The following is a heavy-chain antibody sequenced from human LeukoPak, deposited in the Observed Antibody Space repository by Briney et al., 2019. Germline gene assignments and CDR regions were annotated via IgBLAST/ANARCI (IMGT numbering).Heavy chain of an antibody. CDR2: IKQDGSEK. CDR1: GFIFSSYW. V-gene: IGHV3-7*01. Sequence: PGGSLRLSCAASGFIFSSYWMSWVRQAPGKGLEWVANIKQDGSEKYYVDSVKGRFTISRDNAKNSLYLQMNSLRAEDTAVYYCARAKIVVVPAAVNLPFDPWGQGTLVTVSS. CDR3: ARAKIVVVPAAVNLPFDP. J-gene: IGHJ5*02. D-gene: IGHD2-2*01.